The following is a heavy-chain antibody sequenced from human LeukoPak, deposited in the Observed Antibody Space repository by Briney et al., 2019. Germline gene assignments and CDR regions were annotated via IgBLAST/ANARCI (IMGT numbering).Heavy chain of an antibody. V-gene: IGHV4-38-2*02. Sequence: SETLSLTCTVSGYSISSGYYWGWLRQPPGKGLEWIGSIYHSGSTYYNPSLKSRVTISVDTSKNQFSLKLSSVTAADTAVYYCARMAEDWGQGTLVTVSS. J-gene: IGHJ4*02. CDR1: GYSISSGYY. CDR3: ARMAED. D-gene: IGHD5-24*01. CDR2: IYHSGST.